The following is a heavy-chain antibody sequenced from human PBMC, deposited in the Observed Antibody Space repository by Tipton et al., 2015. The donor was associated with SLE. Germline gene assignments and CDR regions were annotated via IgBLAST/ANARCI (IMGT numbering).Heavy chain of an antibody. CDR1: GFTFGDYA. CDR2: IRSKAYGGTT. V-gene: IGHV3-49*04. Sequence: SLRLSCTASGFTFGDYAMSWVRQAPGKGLEWVGFIRSKAYGGTTEYAASVKGRFTISRDDSKSIAYLQMNSLKTEDTAVYYCTRTGVLSGNFDLWGRGTLVTVSS. CDR3: TRTGVLSGNFDL. D-gene: IGHD2-8*01. J-gene: IGHJ2*01.